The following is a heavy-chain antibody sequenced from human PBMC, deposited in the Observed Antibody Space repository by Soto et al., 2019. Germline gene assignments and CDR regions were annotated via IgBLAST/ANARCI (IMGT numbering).Heavy chain of an antibody. CDR3: AKLYWNPRYFDY. J-gene: IGHJ4*02. CDR2: ISDNGGNT. D-gene: IGHD1-1*01. V-gene: IGHV3-23*01. CDR1: GFTFSSVA. Sequence: QRLSCAASGFTFSSVAMTWVRQAPGKGLEWVSSISDNGGNTDYADSVRGRFTLSRDNSKNTLYLQMNHLKAEDTAVYYCAKLYWNPRYFDYWGQGARVTVSS.